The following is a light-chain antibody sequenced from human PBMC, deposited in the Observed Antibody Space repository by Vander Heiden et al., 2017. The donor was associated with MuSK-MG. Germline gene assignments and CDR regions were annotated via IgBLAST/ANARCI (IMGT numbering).Light chain of an antibody. J-gene: IGKJ4*01. V-gene: IGKV1-33*01. CDR2: DAS. CDR3: QQYDNLPLT. CDR1: QDISNY. Sequence: TQMTQSPSSLSASVGDRVTITCQASQDISNYLNWDQQKPGKAPKLLIYDASNLETGVPSRFSGSGSGTDFTFTISRLQPEDIATYYCQQYDNLPLTFGGGTKVELK.